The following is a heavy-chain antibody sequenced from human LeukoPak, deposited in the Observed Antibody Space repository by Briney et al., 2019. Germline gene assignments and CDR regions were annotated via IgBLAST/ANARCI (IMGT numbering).Heavy chain of an antibody. CDR3: ARGVKHPPATAPVLRYFDWLPNWFDP. D-gene: IGHD3-9*01. J-gene: IGHJ5*02. V-gene: IGHV1-46*01. CDR1: GYTLTSYY. Sequence: ASVKVSCKASGYTLTSYYMHWVRQAPGQGLEWMGIINPSGGSTSYAQKFQGRVTMTRDTSTSTVYMELSSLRSEDTAVYYRARGVKHPPATAPVLRYFDWLPNWFDPWGQGTLVTVSS. CDR2: INPSGGST.